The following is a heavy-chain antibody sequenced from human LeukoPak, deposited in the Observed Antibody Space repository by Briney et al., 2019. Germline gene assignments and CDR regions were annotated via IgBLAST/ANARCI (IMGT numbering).Heavy chain of an antibody. CDR1: GFTFSSYS. Sequence: GGSLRLSCAASGFTFSSYSMNWVRQAPGKGLEWVSSISSSSSYIDYADSVKGRFTISRDNAKNSLYLQMNSRRAEHTAVYYCARDGQLEDYYYYGMDVWGQGTTVTVSS. CDR2: ISSSSSYI. D-gene: IGHD6-6*01. CDR3: ARDGQLEDYYYYGMDV. V-gene: IGHV3-21*01. J-gene: IGHJ6*02.